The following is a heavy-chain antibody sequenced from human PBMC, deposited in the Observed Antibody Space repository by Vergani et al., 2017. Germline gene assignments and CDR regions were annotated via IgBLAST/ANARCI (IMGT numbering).Heavy chain of an antibody. CDR1: EYSFGNYW. CDR3: ARHTTYTDS. D-gene: IGHD1-1*01. Sequence: DVELVQSGPEVRKPGESLKISCKGSEYSFGNYWIGWVRQMPGKGLEWMGIIYPADSDTRYSPYFQGQVTISADKYISTAFLQWDSLKASDTALYYCARHTTYTDSWGQGTLVTVSS. V-gene: IGHV5-51*01. J-gene: IGHJ4*02. CDR2: IYPADSDT.